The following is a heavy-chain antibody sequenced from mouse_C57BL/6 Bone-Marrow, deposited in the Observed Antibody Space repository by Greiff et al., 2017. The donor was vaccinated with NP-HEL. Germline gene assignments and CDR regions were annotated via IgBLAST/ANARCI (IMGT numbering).Heavy chain of an antibody. V-gene: IGHV14-1*01. CDR3: TAFTTVVARDY. D-gene: IGHD1-1*01. CDR2: IDPEDGDT. J-gene: IGHJ2*01. Sequence: VQLQQSGADLVRPGASVKLSCTASGFNIKDYYMHWVKQRPEQGLEWIGRIDPEDGDTESAPKFQGKATMTADTSSNTAYLQLSSLTSEDTAVYYWTAFTTVVARDYWGQGPTLTVSS. CDR1: GFNIKDYY.